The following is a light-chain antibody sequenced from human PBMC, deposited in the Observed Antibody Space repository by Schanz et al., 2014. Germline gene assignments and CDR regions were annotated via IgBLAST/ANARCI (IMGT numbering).Light chain of an antibody. CDR3: CSFAGSHVV. CDR1: SSDVGNYGL. J-gene: IGLJ2*01. V-gene: IGLV2-23*01. Sequence: QSALTQPRSVSGSPGQSVTISCTGTSSDVGNYGLVSWYQLHPGKAPKLIIYEGSQRPSTVSNRFSGSKSDNTASLTISGLQTEDEAHYYCCSFAGSHVVFGGGTKLTVL. CDR2: EGS.